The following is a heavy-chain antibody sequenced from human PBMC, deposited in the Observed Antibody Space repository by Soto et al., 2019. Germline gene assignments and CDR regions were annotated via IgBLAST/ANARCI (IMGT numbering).Heavy chain of an antibody. CDR1: GGSTSSVGYY. CDR3: ARDLYSGSYEY. CDR2: IYYSGST. D-gene: IGHD1-26*01. Sequence: LCLACAFFGGSTSSVGYYWSWIRQHPGKGLEWIGYIYYSGSTYYNPSLKSRVTISVDTSKNQFSLKLSSVTAADTAVYYCARDLYSGSYEYWGQGTLVPVSS. J-gene: IGHJ4*02. V-gene: IGHV4-31*11.